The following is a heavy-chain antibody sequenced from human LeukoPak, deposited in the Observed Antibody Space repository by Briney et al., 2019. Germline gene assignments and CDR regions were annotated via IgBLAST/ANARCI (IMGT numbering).Heavy chain of an antibody. CDR2: INWNGGST. D-gene: IGHD6-19*01. CDR3: ARAGILGAVAGRLDY. CDR1: GFTFDDYG. V-gene: IGHV3-20*04. Sequence: GGSLRLSCAASGFTFDDYGMSWLRQAPGKGLEWVSGINWNGGSTGYADSVKGRFTNSRDNAKNSLYLQMNSLRAEDTALYYCARAGILGAVAGRLDYWGQGTLVTVSS. J-gene: IGHJ4*02.